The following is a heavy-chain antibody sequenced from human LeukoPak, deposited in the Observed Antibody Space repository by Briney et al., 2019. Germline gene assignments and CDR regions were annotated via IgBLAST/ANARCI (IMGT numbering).Heavy chain of an antibody. CDR2: ISSSGGNT. D-gene: IGHD1-26*01. CDR3: AKSPQSYSGSSSFDY. V-gene: IGHV3-23*01. Sequence: GGSLRLSCAASGFTFTSYDMTWVRQAPGKGLEWVSSISSSGGNTYYADSVKGRFTISRDNSKYTLYLQMNSLRAEDAAVYYCAKSPQSYSGSSSFDYWGQGTLVTVSS. CDR1: GFTFTSYD. J-gene: IGHJ4*02.